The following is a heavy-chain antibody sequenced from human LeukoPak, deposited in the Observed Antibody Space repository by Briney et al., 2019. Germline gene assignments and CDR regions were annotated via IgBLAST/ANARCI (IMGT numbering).Heavy chain of an antibody. J-gene: IGHJ4*02. CDR3: AKGPGGWLQISYYFDY. CDR1: GFTFSSNG. V-gene: IGHV3-30*18. CDR2: ISYDGSNK. Sequence: GRSLRLSCAASGFTFSSNGMHWVRQAPGKGLEWVAVISYDGSNKYYADSVKGRFTISRDNSWNTLFLQMNSLRAEDTAVYYCAKGPGGWLQISYYFDYWGQGTLVTVSS. D-gene: IGHD5-24*01.